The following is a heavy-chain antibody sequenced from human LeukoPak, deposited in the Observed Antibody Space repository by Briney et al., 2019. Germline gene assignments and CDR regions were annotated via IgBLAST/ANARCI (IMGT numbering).Heavy chain of an antibody. CDR3: AKWRLWFGESLDGMDV. D-gene: IGHD3-10*01. J-gene: IGHJ6*04. Sequence: GGSLRLSCAASGFTFSSYAMSWVRQAPGKGLEWVSAISGSGGSTYYADPVKGRFTISRDNSKNTLYLQMNSLRAEDTAVYYCAKWRLWFGESLDGMDVWGKGTTVTVSS. V-gene: IGHV3-23*01. CDR1: GFTFSSYA. CDR2: ISGSGGST.